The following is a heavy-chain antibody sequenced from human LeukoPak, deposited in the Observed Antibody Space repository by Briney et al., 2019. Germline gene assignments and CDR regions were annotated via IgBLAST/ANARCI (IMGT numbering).Heavy chain of an antibody. CDR1: GFTFSSYA. D-gene: IGHD4-17*01. Sequence: GRSLRLSCAASGFTFSSYAMHWVRQAPGKGLEWVAVISYDGSNKYYADSVKGRFTISRDNSKNTLYLQMNSLRPEDTAVYYCARVSQTTVTTGWFDPWGQGTLVTVSS. CDR2: ISYDGSNK. V-gene: IGHV3-30-3*01. J-gene: IGHJ5*02. CDR3: ARVSQTTVTTGWFDP.